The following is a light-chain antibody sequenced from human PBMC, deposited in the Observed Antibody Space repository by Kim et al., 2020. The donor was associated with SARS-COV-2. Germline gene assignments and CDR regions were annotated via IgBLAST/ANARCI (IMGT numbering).Light chain of an antibody. V-gene: IGKV3D-15*01. CDR2: RAS. CDR3: QQYDNWPRMYS. J-gene: IGKJ2*01. Sequence: SPGDRVILSCRASQRIGTKLAWYQQKVGQAPRLLIYRASTRATGIPARFSGSGSGTDFTLTISSLQSDDVAIYHCQQYDNWPRMYSFGQGTKLEI. CDR1: QRIGTK.